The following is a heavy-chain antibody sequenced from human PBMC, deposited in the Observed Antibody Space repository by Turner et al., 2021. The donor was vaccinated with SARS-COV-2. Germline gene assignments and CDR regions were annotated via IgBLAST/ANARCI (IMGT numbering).Heavy chain of an antibody. J-gene: IGHJ4*02. CDR1: GFTFSSYG. V-gene: IGHV3-33*01. Sequence: QVQLVESGGGVVQPGRSLRLSCAASGFTFSSYGMHWVRQTPGKGLEWVAVKWYDGSNKYYADSVKGRFTISRDNSKNTLYLQMNGLRAEDTALYYCATHIGNFPRGYFDSWGQGTLVTVSS. D-gene: IGHD2-21*01. CDR2: KWYDGSNK. CDR3: ATHIGNFPRGYFDS.